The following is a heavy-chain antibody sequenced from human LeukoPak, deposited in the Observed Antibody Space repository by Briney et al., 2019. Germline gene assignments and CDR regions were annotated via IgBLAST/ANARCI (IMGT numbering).Heavy chain of an antibody. CDR3: AKGATVRLGELSSLAFDY. J-gene: IGHJ4*02. CDR1: GFTFSSYG. D-gene: IGHD3-16*02. Sequence: GGTLRLSCAASGFTFSSYGMSWVRQAPGKGLEWVSAISGSGGSTYYADSVKGRFTISRDNSKNTLYLQMNSLRAEDTAVYYCAKGATVRLGELSSLAFDYWGQGTLVTVSS. V-gene: IGHV3-23*01. CDR2: ISGSGGST.